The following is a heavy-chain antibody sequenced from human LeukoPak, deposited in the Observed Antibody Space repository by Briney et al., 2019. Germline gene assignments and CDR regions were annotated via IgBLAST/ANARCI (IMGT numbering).Heavy chain of an antibody. CDR2: INIDGATT. CDR3: VRGAVGTGVWFDP. CDR1: GLNFSGYW. D-gene: IGHD1-26*01. Sequence: GGSLRLFWAASGLNFSGYWMHWGRQAPGKGLEWVSRINIDGATTNYADSVKGRFTISRDNAKNTRHLQMHSLRANDTAVYYCVRGAVGTGVWFDPWGQGPLVTVSS. V-gene: IGHV3-74*01. J-gene: IGHJ5*02.